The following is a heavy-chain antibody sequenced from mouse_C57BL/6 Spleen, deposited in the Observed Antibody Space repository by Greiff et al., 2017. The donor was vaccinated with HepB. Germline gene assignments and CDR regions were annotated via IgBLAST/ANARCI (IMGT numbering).Heavy chain of an antibody. CDR1: GYAFTNYL. D-gene: IGHD1-1*01. Sequence: VQLVESGAELVRPGTSVKVSCKASGYAFTNYLIEWVKQRPGQGLEWIGVINPGSGGTNYNEKFKGKATLTADKSSSTAYMQLSSLTSEDSAVYFCARDGSSPFDYWGQGTTLTVSS. CDR2: INPGSGGT. V-gene: IGHV1-54*01. CDR3: ARDGSSPFDY. J-gene: IGHJ2*01.